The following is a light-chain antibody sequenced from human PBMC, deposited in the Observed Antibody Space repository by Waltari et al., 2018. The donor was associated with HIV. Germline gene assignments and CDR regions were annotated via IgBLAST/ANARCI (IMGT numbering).Light chain of an antibody. CDR3: SAWDDSLSVVV. V-gene: IGLV1-47*01. J-gene: IGLJ3*02. Sequence: QSVLTQPPSASRTPGQGVTISCSGRYSHAGRPSVCWYRQLPGTAPKLLIYDNDKRPSGVSARFSGSKSGTSASLAISGLRSDDEADYYCSAWDDSLSVVVFGGGTKLTVL. CDR1: YSHAGRPS. CDR2: DND.